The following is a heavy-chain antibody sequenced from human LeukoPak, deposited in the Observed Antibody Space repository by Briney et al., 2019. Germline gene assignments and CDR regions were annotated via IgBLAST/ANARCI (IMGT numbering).Heavy chain of an antibody. CDR2: IYYSGST. V-gene: IGHV4-59*01. Sequence: SETLSLTCTVSGGSISSYYWSWIRQPPGKGLEWIVYIYYSGSTNYNPSLKSRVTISVDTSKNQFSLKLSSVTAADTAVYYCARGGDTENWFDPWGQGTLVTVSS. J-gene: IGHJ5*02. CDR1: GGSISSYY. D-gene: IGHD3-16*01. CDR3: ARGGDTENWFDP.